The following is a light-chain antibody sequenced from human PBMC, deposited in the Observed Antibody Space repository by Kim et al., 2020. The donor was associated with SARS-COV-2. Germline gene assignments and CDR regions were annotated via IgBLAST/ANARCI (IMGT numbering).Light chain of an antibody. J-gene: IGLJ3*02. V-gene: IGLV2-11*01. Sequence: QSALTQPPSVSGSPGQSVTISCTGTSSDVGGYNYVSWYQQHPGKAPKFMIYDVSKRPSGVPDRFSGSKSGNTASLTISGLQAEDEADYYCCSYAGIYTLVFGGGTKLTVL. CDR3: CSYAGIYTLV. CDR1: SSDVGGYNY. CDR2: DVS.